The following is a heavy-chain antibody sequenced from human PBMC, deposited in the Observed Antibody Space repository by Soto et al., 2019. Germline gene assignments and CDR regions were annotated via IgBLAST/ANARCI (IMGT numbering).Heavy chain of an antibody. CDR2: IIPIFGTA. Sequence: SVKVSCKASGGTISIYAISLVRQAPGQGLEWMGGIIPIFGTANYAQKFQGRVTITADESTSTAYMELSSLRSEDTAVYYCARGLYSGYDYQLFDYWGQGTLVTVSS. CDR3: ARGLYSGYDYQLFDY. CDR1: GGTISIYA. V-gene: IGHV1-69*13. D-gene: IGHD5-12*01. J-gene: IGHJ4*02.